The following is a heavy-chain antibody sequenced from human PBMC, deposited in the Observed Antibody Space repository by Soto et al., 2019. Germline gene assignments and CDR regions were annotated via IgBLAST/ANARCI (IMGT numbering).Heavy chain of an antibody. J-gene: IGHJ4*02. CDR2: IIPYYNTL. CDR1: EGTFNSYA. V-gene: IGHV1-69*01. Sequence: QAQVVQSGAEVRKPGSSVKLSCKASEGTFNSYAIAWVRQAPGQGLEWKGGIIPYYNTLNYAQKFQDRVTITADGSTNTVYMELSSLRSDDTAVYFCASGASRWYPYFFDSWAPGTLVTVSS. D-gene: IGHD6-13*01. CDR3: ASGASRWYPYFFDS.